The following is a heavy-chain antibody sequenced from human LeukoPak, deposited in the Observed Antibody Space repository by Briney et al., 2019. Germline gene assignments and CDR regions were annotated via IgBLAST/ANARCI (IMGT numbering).Heavy chain of an antibody. CDR3: ARAPRRRSSWYRTPLYYMDV. CDR2: IGTAGDT. D-gene: IGHD6-13*01. CDR1: GFTFSSYD. V-gene: IGHV3-13*01. Sequence: GGSLRLSCAASGFTFSSYDMHWVRQATGKGLEWVSAIGTAGDTYYPGSVKGRFTISRENAKNSLYLQMNSLRAGDTAVYYCARAPRRRSSWYRTPLYYMDVWGKGTTVTISS. J-gene: IGHJ6*03.